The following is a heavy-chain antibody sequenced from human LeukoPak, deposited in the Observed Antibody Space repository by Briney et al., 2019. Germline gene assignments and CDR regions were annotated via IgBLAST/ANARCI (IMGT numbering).Heavy chain of an antibody. CDR3: ARDWGDGYNFDY. D-gene: IGHD5-24*01. CDR1: GFTFSSYS. V-gene: IGHV3-21*01. CDR2: ISSSSSYI. Sequence: GGSLRLSCAASGFTFSSYSMNWARQAPGKGLEWVSSISSSSSYIYYADSVKGRFTISRDNAKNSLYLQMNSLRAEDTAVYYCARDWGDGYNFDYWGQGTLVTVSS. J-gene: IGHJ4*02.